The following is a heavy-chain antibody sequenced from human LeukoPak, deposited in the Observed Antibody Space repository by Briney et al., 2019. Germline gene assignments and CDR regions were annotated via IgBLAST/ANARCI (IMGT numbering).Heavy chain of an antibody. D-gene: IGHD3-10*01. J-gene: IGHJ4*02. CDR2: ISWNRGSI. V-gene: IGHV3-9*01. CDR3: VRKEGNYFDY. CDR1: GFTFDDYG. Sequence: GGSLRLSCAASGFTFDDYGMHWVRQVPGKGLEWVSGISWNRGSIGYGDSVKGRFTISRDNAKNSLYLQMNTLRVEDTALYYCVRKEGNYFDYWGQGILVTVSS.